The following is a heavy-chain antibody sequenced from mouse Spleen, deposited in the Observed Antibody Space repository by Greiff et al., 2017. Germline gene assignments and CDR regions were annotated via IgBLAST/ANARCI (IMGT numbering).Heavy chain of an antibody. V-gene: IGHV7-1*01. D-gene: IGHD2-5*01. CDR1: GFTFSDFY. Sequence: EVMLVESGGGLVQSGRSLRLSCATSGFTFSDFYMEWVRQAPGKGLEWIAASRNKANDYTTEYSASVKGRFIVSRDTSQSILYLQMNALRAEDTAIYYCARDSNYDYAMDYWGQGTSVTVSS. CDR3: ARDSNYDYAMDY. J-gene: IGHJ4*01. CDR2: SRNKANDYTT.